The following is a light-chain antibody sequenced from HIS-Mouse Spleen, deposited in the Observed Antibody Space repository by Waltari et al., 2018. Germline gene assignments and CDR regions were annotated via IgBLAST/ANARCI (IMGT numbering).Light chain of an antibody. Sequence: SYVLTQPPSVSVAPGKTARITCGGNNIGSKSVHWYQQKPGQAPVLVVYDDSDRPSGIPERFSGSSSGTMDTLTISGAQVEDEADYYCYSTDSSGNHRVFGGGTKLTVL. CDR2: DDS. J-gene: IGLJ2*01. CDR3: YSTDSSGNHRV. V-gene: IGLV3-21*01. CDR1: NIGSKS.